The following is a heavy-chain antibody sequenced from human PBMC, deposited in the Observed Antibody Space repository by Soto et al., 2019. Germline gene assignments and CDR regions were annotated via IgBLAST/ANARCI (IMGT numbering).Heavy chain of an antibody. CDR1: GFTFSDDW. D-gene: IGHD1-1*01. J-gene: IGHJ4*02. Sequence: EVQLVESGGGLVQSGGSLRLSCATSGFTFSDDWMHWVRQAPGKGLVWVSRINKDGSYKNYADFVEGRFTISRDDARSELYLQMDRLRAEDTAVYYCARGGLEPFDYLGQGAPVTVSS. CDR2: INKDGSYK. V-gene: IGHV3-74*01. CDR3: ARGGLEPFDY.